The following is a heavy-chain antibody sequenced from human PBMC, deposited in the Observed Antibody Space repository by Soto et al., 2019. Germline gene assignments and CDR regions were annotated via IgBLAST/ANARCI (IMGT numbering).Heavy chain of an antibody. Sequence: SETLSLTCTVSGGSISSYYWSWIRQPPGKGLEWIGYIYYSGSTNYNPSLKSRVTISVDTPKNQFSLKLSSVTAADTAVYYCARFNWYFDLWGRGTLVTVSS. CDR2: IYYSGST. J-gene: IGHJ2*01. CDR1: GGSISSYY. CDR3: ARFNWYFDL. V-gene: IGHV4-59*08.